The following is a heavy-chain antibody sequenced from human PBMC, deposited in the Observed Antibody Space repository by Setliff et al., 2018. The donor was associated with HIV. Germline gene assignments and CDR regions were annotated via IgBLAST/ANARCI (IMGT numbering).Heavy chain of an antibody. J-gene: IGHJ3*02. Sequence: ASVKVSCKASGGTFSSFAIHWVRQAPGQGLEWMGGIIPMFGTANYAQKFHGRVTITADESTNTAYMELSSLGSEDTAVYYCARDRSNYVGLDAFDIWGQGTMVTVSS. CDR2: IIPMFGTA. CDR1: GGTFSSFA. CDR3: ARDRSNYVGLDAFDI. V-gene: IGHV1-69*13. D-gene: IGHD4-4*01.